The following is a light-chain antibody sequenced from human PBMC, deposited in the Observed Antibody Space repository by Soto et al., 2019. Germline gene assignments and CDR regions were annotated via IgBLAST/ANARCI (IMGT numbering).Light chain of an antibody. CDR2: NND. J-gene: IGLJ3*02. CDR3: AAWDGSLNGWV. Sequence: QSVLTQAPSASGTPGQRVTISCSGSTSNTGSNTVSWYQQVPETAPKVLIYNNDQRPSGVPDRLSGSKSGTSASLAIGGLQSEDEADYYCAAWDGSLNGWVFGGGTKVTVL. V-gene: IGLV1-44*01. CDR1: TSNTGSNT.